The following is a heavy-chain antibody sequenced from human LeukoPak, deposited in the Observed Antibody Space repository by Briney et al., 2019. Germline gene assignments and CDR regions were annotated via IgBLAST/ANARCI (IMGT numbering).Heavy chain of an antibody. CDR2: IYSGGST. Sequence: GGSLRLSCTLSGFIVSSDSMSWVRQAPGKVLEWVSFIYSGGSTHYSDSVKGRFTISRDNSKNTLYLQMNRLRAEDTAVYYCARRAVAYSHPCDYWGQGTLVTVSS. CDR1: GFIVSSDS. V-gene: IGHV3-53*05. CDR3: ARRAVAYSHPCDY. J-gene: IGHJ4*02. D-gene: IGHD3-16*01.